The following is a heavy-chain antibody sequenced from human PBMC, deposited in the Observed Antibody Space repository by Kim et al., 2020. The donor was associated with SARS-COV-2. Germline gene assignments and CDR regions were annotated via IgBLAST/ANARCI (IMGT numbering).Heavy chain of an antibody. CDR2: ISSSGSTI. CDR3: ARDIPGITIFGVLLSGYMDG. D-gene: IGHD3-3*01. V-gene: IGHV3-48*03. J-gene: IGHJ6*03. Sequence: GGSLRLSCAASGFTFSSYEMNWVRQAPGKGLEWVSYISSSGSTIYYADSVKGRFTISRDNAKNSLYLQMNSLRAEDTAVYYCARDIPGITIFGVLLSGYMDGWGKGTTVTVSS. CDR1: GFTFSSYE.